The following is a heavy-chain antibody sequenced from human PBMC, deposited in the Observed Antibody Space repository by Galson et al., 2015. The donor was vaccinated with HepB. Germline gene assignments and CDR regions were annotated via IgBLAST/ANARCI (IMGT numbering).Heavy chain of an antibody. J-gene: IGHJ5*02. D-gene: IGHD3-22*01. V-gene: IGHV1-69*13. Sequence: QSGAEVKKPGASVKVSCKASGGTFSSYAISWVRQAPGQGLEWMGGIIPIFGTANYAQKFQGRVTITADESTSTAYMELSSLRSEDTAVYYCARDSTYYYDSSGSTLFDPWGQGTLVTVSS. CDR3: ARDSTYYYDSSGSTLFDP. CDR1: GGTFSSYA. CDR2: IIPIFGTA.